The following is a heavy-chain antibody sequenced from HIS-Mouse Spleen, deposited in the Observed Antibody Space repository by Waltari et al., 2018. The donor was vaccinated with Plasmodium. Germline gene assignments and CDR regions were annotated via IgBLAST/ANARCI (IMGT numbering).Heavy chain of an antibody. D-gene: IGHD2-8*01. CDR3: AKVAQGTRDAFDI. J-gene: IGHJ3*02. CDR2: ISSSSSYI. V-gene: IGHV3-21*01. CDR1: GFTFSSYS. Sequence: EVQLVESGGGLVKPGGSLRLSCAASGFTFSSYSMNWVRQAPGKGLEWVSSISSSSSYIYYADSVKGRFTISRDNAKNSLYLQMNSLRAEDTAVYYCAKVAQGTRDAFDIWGQGTMVTVSS.